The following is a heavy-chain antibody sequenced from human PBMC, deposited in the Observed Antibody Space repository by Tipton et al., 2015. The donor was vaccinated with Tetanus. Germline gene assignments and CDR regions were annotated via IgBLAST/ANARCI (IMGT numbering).Heavy chain of an antibody. Sequence: GLVKPSETLSLTCTVSGGSMSNNYWSWIRQPPGKGLEWIAYIFYSGSTNYSPSLKSRVAISMDTSKNQISLKLSSVTAADTAVYYCARRSYCSSSRCFDAFDLWGQGTMVTVSS. CDR2: IFYSGST. V-gene: IGHV4-59*01. J-gene: IGHJ3*01. CDR3: ARRSYCSSSRCFDAFDL. D-gene: IGHD2-2*01. CDR1: GGSMSNNY.